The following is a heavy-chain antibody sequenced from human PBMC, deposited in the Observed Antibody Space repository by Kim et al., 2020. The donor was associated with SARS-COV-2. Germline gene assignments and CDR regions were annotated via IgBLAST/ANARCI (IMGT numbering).Heavy chain of an antibody. V-gene: IGHV4-34*01. D-gene: IGHD6-13*01. J-gene: IGHJ5*02. CDR2: INHSGST. Sequence: SETLSLTCAVYGGSFSGYYWSWIRQPPGKGLEWIGEINHSGSTNYNPSLKSRVTISVDTSKNQFSLKLSSVTAADTAVYYCARGSWRPCIAAAASRPGDWFDPWGQGTLVTVSS. CDR3: ARGSWRPCIAAAASRPGDWFDP. CDR1: GGSFSGYY.